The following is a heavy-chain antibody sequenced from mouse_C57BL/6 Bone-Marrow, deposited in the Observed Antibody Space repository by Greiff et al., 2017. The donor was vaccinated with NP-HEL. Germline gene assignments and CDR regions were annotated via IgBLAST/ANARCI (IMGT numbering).Heavy chain of an antibody. J-gene: IGHJ2*01. V-gene: IGHV1-7*01. D-gene: IGHD1-1*01. CDR2: INPSSGYT. CDR1: GYTFTSYW. Sequence: QVQLQQSGAELAKPGASVKLSCKASGYTFTSYWMHWVNQRPGQGLEWIGYINPSSGYTKYNQKFKDKATLTADKSSSTAYMQLSSLTYADSAVYYCASITTIVASDYWGQGTTLTVSS. CDR3: ASITTIVASDY.